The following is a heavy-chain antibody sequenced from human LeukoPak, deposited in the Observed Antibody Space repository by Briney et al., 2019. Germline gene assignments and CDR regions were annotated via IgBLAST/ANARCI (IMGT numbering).Heavy chain of an antibody. D-gene: IGHD3-10*01. CDR2: ISGSGGST. CDR3: AKVVRYYGSGSRVFDY. CDR1: GFTFSSYA. J-gene: IGHJ4*02. V-gene: IGHV3-23*01. Sequence: PGGSLRLSCAASGFTFSSYAMSWVRQAPGKGLEWVSAISGSGGSTYYADSVKGRFTISRDNSKNTLYLQMNSLRAEDTAVYYCAKVVRYYGSGSRVFDYWGQGTLVTVSS.